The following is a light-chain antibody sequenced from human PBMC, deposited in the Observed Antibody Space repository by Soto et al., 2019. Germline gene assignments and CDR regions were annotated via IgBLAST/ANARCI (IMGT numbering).Light chain of an antibody. Sequence: DIQMTQSPSSLSASVGDRVTITCRASQSISSYLNWYQQKPGKAPKLLIYAASSLQSGVPSRFSGSGSGTDFTLTISSLQPEDFATYYCQQSYSTPWTFGQGTKA. CDR2: AAS. CDR1: QSISSY. V-gene: IGKV1-39*01. CDR3: QQSYSTPWT. J-gene: IGKJ1*01.